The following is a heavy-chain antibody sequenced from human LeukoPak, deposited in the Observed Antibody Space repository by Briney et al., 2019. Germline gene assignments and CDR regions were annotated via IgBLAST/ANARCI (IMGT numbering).Heavy chain of an antibody. CDR2: MNPNSGNT. CDR3: ARTLTNSGWPFYYYYYMDV. CDR1: GYTFTSHD. J-gene: IGHJ6*03. V-gene: IGHV1-8*03. D-gene: IGHD6-19*01. Sequence: GASVKVSCKASGYTFTSHDINWVRQATGQGLEWMGWMNPNSGNTGYAQKFQGRVTITRNTSISTAYMELSSLRSEDTAVYYCARTLTNSGWPFYYYYYMDVWGKGTTVTVSS.